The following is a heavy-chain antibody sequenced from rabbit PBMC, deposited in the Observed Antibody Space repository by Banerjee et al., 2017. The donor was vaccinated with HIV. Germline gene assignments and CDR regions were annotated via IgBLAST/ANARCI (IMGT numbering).Heavy chain of an antibody. V-gene: IGHV1S40*01. CDR1: GIDFSSSYW. CDR3: ARDPGYVGYGLMDL. J-gene: IGHJ6*01. D-gene: IGHD7-1*01. CDR2: IYTGSSGST. Sequence: QSLEESGGGLVQPGGTLTLTCKASGIDFSSSYWICWVRQAPGKGLEWIACIYTGSSGSTWHASWAKGRFTISKPSSTTVTLQMTSLTAADTATYFCARDPGYVGYGLMDLWGPGT.